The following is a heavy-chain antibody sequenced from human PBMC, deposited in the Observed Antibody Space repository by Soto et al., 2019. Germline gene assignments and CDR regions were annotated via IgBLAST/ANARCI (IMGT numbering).Heavy chain of an antibody. Sequence: SETLSLTCTVSGYSISSGYYWGWIRQPPGKGLEWIGSIYHSGSTYYNPSLKSRVTISVDTSKNQFSLKLSSVTAADTAVYYCARDRYYYGSGSYFDYWGQGTLVTVSS. D-gene: IGHD3-10*01. J-gene: IGHJ4*02. V-gene: IGHV4-38-2*02. CDR1: GYSISSGYY. CDR3: ARDRYYYGSGSYFDY. CDR2: IYHSGST.